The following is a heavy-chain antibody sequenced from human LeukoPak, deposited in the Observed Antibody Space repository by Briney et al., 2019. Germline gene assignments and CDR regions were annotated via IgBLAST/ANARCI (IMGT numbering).Heavy chain of an antibody. CDR1: GGSFSGYY. V-gene: IGHV4-34*01. J-gene: IGHJ5*02. CDR3: ARPLHCSSTTCYDWFDP. D-gene: IGHD2-2*01. Sequence: PSETLSLTCAVFGGSFSGYYWSWIRQPPGKGLEWIGEINHSGSTNYNPSLKSRVTISIDTSKNQFSPKLSSVTAADTAIYYCARPLHCSSTTCYDWFDPWGQGTLVTVSS. CDR2: INHSGST.